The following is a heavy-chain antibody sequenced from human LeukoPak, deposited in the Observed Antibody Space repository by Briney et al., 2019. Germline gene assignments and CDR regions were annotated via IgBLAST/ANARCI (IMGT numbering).Heavy chain of an antibody. J-gene: IGHJ4*02. D-gene: IGHD5-24*01. Sequence: GRSLRLSCAASGFTFSSYGMHWVRQAPGKGLEWVAVIWYDGSNKYYADSVKGRFTISRDNSKNTLYLQMNSLRAEDTAVYYCANGGEMATIDYWGQGTLVTVSS. CDR3: ANGGEMATIDY. CDR1: GFTFSSYG. CDR2: IWYDGSNK. V-gene: IGHV3-33*06.